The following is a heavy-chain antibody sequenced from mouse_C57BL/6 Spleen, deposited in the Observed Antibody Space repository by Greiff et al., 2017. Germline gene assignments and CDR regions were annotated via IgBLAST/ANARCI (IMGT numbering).Heavy chain of an antibody. CDR1: GYTFTSYW. Sequence: QVQLKQPGAELVKPGASVKLSCKASGYTFTSYWMHWVKQRPGRGLEWIGRIDPNSGGTKYNEKFKSKATLTVDKPSSAAYMQLSSLTSEDSAVYYCARGYYGSRYYYAMDYWGQGTSVTVSS. CDR2: IDPNSGGT. CDR3: ARGYYGSRYYYAMDY. J-gene: IGHJ4*01. V-gene: IGHV1-72*01. D-gene: IGHD1-1*01.